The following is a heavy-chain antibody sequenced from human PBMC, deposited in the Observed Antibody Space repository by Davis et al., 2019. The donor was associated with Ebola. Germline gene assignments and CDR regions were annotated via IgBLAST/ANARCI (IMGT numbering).Heavy chain of an antibody. CDR3: ASLHDSGYVSDY. Sequence: PGGSLRLSCAASGFTSSSYWMTWVRQAPGKGLEWVASIRQDGSETHYVDSVKGRFTISRDNAKNLMYLQLNGLRGEDTAVYYCASLHDSGYVSDYWGQGTLVTVSS. J-gene: IGHJ4*02. CDR1: GFTSSSYW. CDR2: IRQDGSET. V-gene: IGHV3-7*01. D-gene: IGHD5-12*01.